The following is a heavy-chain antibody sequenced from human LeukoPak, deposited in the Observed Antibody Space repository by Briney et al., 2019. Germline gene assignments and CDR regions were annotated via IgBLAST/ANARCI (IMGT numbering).Heavy chain of an antibody. D-gene: IGHD2-15*01. CDR1: GFTFSSYA. J-gene: IGHJ4*02. V-gene: IGHV3-30*04. Sequence: PGGSLRLSCAASGFTFSSYAMHWVRQAPGKGLEWVAVISYDGSNKYYADSVKGRFTISRDNPKNALYLQMNSLRAEDTAVYYCAREPLTVVVVAATGDYWGQGTLVTVSS. CDR2: ISYDGSNK. CDR3: AREPLTVVVVAATGDY.